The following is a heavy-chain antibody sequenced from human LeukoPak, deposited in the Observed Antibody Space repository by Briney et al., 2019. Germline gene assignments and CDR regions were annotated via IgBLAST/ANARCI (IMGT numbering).Heavy chain of an antibody. CDR2: ISAYNGNT. V-gene: IGHV1-18*01. Sequence: ASVKVSCKASGYTFTSYDINWVRQAPGQGLEWMGWISAYNGNTNYAQKLQGRVTMTTDTSTSTAYMELRSLRSDDTAVYYCARDQYSGSYYTYYYYYMDVWGKGTTVTVSS. CDR1: GYTFTSYD. D-gene: IGHD1-26*01. CDR3: ARDQYSGSYYTYYYYYMDV. J-gene: IGHJ6*03.